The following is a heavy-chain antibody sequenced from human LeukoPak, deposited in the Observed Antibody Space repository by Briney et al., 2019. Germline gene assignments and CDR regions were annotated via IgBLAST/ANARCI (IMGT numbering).Heavy chain of an antibody. V-gene: IGHV3-74*01. D-gene: IGHD6-13*01. J-gene: IGHJ4*02. CDR2: IKADGSNP. Sequence: PGASLRLSCAASGFTFSSYDMNWVRQAPGKGLVWVSLIKADGSNPNYADSVKGRFTISRDNAKNTLYLQMNSLRAEDTAVYYCVPADKQWGQGTLVTVSS. CDR3: VPADKQ. CDR1: GFTFSSYD.